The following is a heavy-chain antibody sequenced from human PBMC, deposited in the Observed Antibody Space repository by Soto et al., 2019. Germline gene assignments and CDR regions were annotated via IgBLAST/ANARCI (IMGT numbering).Heavy chain of an antibody. J-gene: IGHJ4*02. D-gene: IGHD3-22*01. CDR2: ISGYNGDT. V-gene: IGHV1-18*01. CDR3: ARGGYYYDSSGYYSDY. CDR1: GYTFTGYG. Sequence: QVQLVQSGAEVKKPGASVKVSCKASGYTFTGYGIGWVRQAPGQGLELMGWISGYNGDTNYAQNLQGRVTMTTDTSTSTAYMELRSLRSDDTAVYYCARGGYYYDSSGYYSDYWGQGTLVTVSS.